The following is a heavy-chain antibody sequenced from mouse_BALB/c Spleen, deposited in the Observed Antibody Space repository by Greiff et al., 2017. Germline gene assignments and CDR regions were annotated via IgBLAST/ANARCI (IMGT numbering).Heavy chain of an antibody. Sequence: EVKVVESGGGLVQPGGSLKLSCAASGFTFSSYTMSWVRQTPEKRLEWVAYISNGGGSTYYPDTVKGRFTISRDNAKNTLYLQMSSLKSKDTAMYYCARVAYWGQGTLVTVSA. CDR1: GFTFSSYT. J-gene: IGHJ3*01. CDR3: ARVAY. CDR2: ISNGGGST. V-gene: IGHV5-12-2*01.